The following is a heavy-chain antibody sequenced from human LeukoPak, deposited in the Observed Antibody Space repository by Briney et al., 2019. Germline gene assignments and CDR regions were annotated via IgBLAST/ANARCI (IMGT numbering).Heavy chain of an antibody. CDR3: ARGGFGAAGMDY. D-gene: IGHD6-13*01. Sequence: KPGGSLRLSCAASGFTFSSYSMNWVRQAPGKGLDWVSSISSSSSYIYYADSVKGRFTISRDNAKNSLYLQMNSLRAEDTAVYYCARGGFGAAGMDYWGQGTLVTVSS. CDR1: GFTFSSYS. V-gene: IGHV3-21*01. CDR2: ISSSSSYI. J-gene: IGHJ4*02.